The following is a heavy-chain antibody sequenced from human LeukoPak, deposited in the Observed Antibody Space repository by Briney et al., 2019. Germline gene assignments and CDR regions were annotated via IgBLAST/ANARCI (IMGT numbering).Heavy chain of an antibody. CDR2: INPNSGGT. V-gene: IGHV1-2*02. D-gene: IGHD3-10*01. CDR1: GYTFTGYY. J-gene: IGHJ4*02. CDR3: ARERSILWFGEGIGFDY. Sequence: ASVKVSCKASGYTFTGYYMHWVRQAPGQGLEGMGWINPNSGGTKYAQMFQGRLTMTRDPSISPAYLQLSRLRSDDTAVYYCARERSILWFGEGIGFDYWGQGTLVTVSS.